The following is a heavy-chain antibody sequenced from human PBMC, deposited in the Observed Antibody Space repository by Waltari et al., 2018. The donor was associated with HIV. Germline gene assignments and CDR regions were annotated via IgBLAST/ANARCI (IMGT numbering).Heavy chain of an antibody. CDR3: ARVSDSYGTVFEY. D-gene: IGHD3-10*01. CDR1: GGSISSGNYY. V-gene: IGHV4-31*03. J-gene: IGHJ4*02. Sequence: QVQLQESGPGLVKSSQTLSHTCTVSGGSISSGNYYWNWIRQHPGKGLEWIGYIQHSGSTYYNPSLKSRVSISVNTSKNQFSLNLTSVTAADTAVYYCARVSDSYGTVFEYWGQGTLVSVSS. CDR2: IQHSGST.